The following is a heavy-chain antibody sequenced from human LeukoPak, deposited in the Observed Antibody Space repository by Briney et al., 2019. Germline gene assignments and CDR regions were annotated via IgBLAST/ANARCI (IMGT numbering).Heavy chain of an antibody. J-gene: IGHJ6*02. Sequence: GASVKVSCKASGGTFSSYAISWVRQAPGQGLEWMGGVIPIFGTANYAQKFQGRVTITADESTSTAYMELSRLRSDDTAVYYCARGARDYDILTGYSLYYYYGMDVWGQGTTVTVSS. CDR2: VIPIFGTA. V-gene: IGHV1-69*13. CDR3: ARGARDYDILTGYSLYYYYGMDV. D-gene: IGHD3-9*01. CDR1: GGTFSSYA.